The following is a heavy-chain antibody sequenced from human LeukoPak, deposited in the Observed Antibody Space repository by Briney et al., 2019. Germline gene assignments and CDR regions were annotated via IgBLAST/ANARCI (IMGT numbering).Heavy chain of an antibody. D-gene: IGHD5-12*01. CDR2: IYHSGST. Sequence: PSQTLSLTCTVSGASISSAGCYWSWLRQHPGQGLEWIGYIYHSGSTYYNPSLKRRVIISLDTSKNQFSLKVRSVTAADTAVYYCARDEGGVALLDFWGQGTLVTVSS. V-gene: IGHV4-31*03. J-gene: IGHJ4*02. CDR3: ARDEGGVALLDF. CDR1: GASISSAGCY.